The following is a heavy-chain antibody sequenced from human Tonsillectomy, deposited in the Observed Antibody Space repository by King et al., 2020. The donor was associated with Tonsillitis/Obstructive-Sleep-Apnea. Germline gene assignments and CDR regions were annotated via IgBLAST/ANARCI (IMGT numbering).Heavy chain of an antibody. Sequence: VQLVESGTEVKKPGESLRISCKGSGYKFTIYWITWVRQMPGKGLEWMGRIDPIDSYTNYSPSFQGHVTIPAAKSISTAYLQWSSLKASDTATYYCARVSGGALDYYMDVWGKGTTVTVSS. J-gene: IGHJ6*03. V-gene: IGHV5-10-1*01. CDR1: GYKFTIYW. CDR2: IDPIDSYT. CDR3: ARVSGGALDYYMDV. D-gene: IGHD2-15*01.